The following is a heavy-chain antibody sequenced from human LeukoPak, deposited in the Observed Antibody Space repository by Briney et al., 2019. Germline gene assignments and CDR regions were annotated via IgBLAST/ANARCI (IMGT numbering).Heavy chain of an antibody. CDR3: ARRRSGSYGNFDY. J-gene: IGHJ4*02. CDR2: IYYSGST. Sequence: SETLSLTCTVSGGSVSSSSYYWGWIRQPPGKGPEWIGSIYYSGSTYYNPSLKSRVTISIDMSKNQFSLKLSSVTAADTAVYYCARRRSGSYGNFDYWGQGTLVTVSS. CDR1: GGSVSSSSYY. V-gene: IGHV4-39*01. D-gene: IGHD1-26*01.